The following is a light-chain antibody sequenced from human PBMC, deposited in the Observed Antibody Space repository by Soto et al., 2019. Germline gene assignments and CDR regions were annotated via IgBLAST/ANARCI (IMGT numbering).Light chain of an antibody. Sequence: QSLLTQPPSASGTPGQRVTISCSGSGSNIGSNTVNWYQQLPGTAPKLLIYTYNQRPSGVPDRFSGSKSGTSASLAISGLHSEDEADYYCAAWDDSLNGVLFGGGTKLTVL. J-gene: IGLJ2*01. V-gene: IGLV1-44*01. CDR1: GSNIGSNT. CDR3: AAWDDSLNGVL. CDR2: TYN.